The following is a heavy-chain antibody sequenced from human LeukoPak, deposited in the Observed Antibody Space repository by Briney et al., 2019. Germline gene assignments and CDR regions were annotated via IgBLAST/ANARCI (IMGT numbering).Heavy chain of an antibody. CDR1: GGTFSSYA. CDR3: ARVDGPGSSYGYYYYYGMDV. J-gene: IGHJ6*02. Sequence: SVKVSCKASGGTFSSYAISWVRQAPGQGLEWMGRIIPILGIANYAQKFQGRVTITADKSTSTAYMELSSLRSEDTAVYYCARVDGPGSSYGYYYYYGMDVWGQGTTVTVSS. CDR2: IIPILGIA. D-gene: IGHD3-10*01. V-gene: IGHV1-69*04.